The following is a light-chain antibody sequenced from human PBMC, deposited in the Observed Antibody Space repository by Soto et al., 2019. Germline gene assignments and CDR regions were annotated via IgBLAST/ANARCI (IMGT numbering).Light chain of an antibody. V-gene: IGKV3-20*01. CDR3: QHYDRAPMWT. CDR1: QSVGDTY. J-gene: IGKJ1*01. CDR2: STS. Sequence: IVLTQSPGTLSLSPGERATLSCRASQSVGDTYLAWYQQKPGQAPRLLMYSTSIRATGIPDRFSGSGSGTDFTLTISRLDPEDFAVYYCQHYDRAPMWTFGQGTKV.